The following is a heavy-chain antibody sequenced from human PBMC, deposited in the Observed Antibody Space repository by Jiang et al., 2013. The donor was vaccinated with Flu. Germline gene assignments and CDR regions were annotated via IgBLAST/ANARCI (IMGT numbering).Heavy chain of an antibody. CDR3: ATGWTGGYGSGSYYPWFDP. V-gene: IGHV5-51*03. CDR1: GYSFTSYW. Sequence: GAEVKKPGESLKISCKGSGYSFTSYWIGWVRQMPGKGLEWMGIIYPGDSDTRYSPSFQGQVTISADKSISTAYLQWSSLKASDTAMYYCATGWTGGYGSGSYYPWFDPWGQGTLVTVSS. CDR2: IYPGDSDT. J-gene: IGHJ5*02. D-gene: IGHD3-10*01.